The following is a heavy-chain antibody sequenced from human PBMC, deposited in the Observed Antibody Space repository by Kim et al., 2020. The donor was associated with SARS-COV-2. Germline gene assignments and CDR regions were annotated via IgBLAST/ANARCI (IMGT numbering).Heavy chain of an antibody. D-gene: IGHD5-18*01. J-gene: IGHJ4*02. V-gene: IGHV3-48*02. CDR2: ISSGSSSI. Sequence: GGSLRLSCEASGFTFNTYSMNWVRQAPGKGLEWVSYISSGSSSIYYADSVKGRFTISRDNAKNSLYLQMNSLRDEDTAVYYCARVPVGYSYGYGNSWGQGTLVTVSS. CDR3: ARVPVGYSYGYGNS. CDR1: GFTFNTYS.